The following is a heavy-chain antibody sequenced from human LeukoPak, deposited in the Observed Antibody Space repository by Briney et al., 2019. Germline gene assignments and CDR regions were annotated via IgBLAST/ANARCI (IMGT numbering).Heavy chain of an antibody. CDR2: IKSDSGGT. CDR1: GYTFIGYY. Sequence: ASVKVSCKASGYTFIGYYLHWVRQAPGQGLEWMGWIKSDSGGTKYAQKFQGRVTMTRDTSISTAYMELSSLMPDDTAVYYCARGPVAGTIWFDPWGQGTLVTVSS. V-gene: IGHV1-2*02. D-gene: IGHD6-19*01. CDR3: ARGPVAGTIWFDP. J-gene: IGHJ5*02.